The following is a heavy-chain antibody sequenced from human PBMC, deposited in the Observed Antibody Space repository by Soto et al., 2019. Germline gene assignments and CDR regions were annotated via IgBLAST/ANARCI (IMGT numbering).Heavy chain of an antibody. D-gene: IGHD3-22*01. V-gene: IGHV4-30-2*01. CDR1: GGSIISGGYS. CDR3: ARNDYYDISGYYTNWFDP. Sequence: PSETLSLTCAVSGGSIISGGYSWSWIRQPPGKGLEWIGYIYHSGTTYYNPSLKSRVTISVDRSKNQFSLKLSSVTAADTAVYYCARNDYYDISGYYTNWFDPWGQGTLVTVSS. CDR2: IYHSGTT. J-gene: IGHJ5*02.